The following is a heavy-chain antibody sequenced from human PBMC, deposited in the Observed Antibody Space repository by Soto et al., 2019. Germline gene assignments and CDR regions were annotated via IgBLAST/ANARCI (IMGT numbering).Heavy chain of an antibody. Sequence: QVQLQESGPGLVKPSQTLSLTCTVSGGSISSGGYYWNWIRQHPGKGLEWIGYIFYSGITYYNPSRRSGVTIPVDTSKNQFSLKLNSVTAADTAVYYCARSVCPRGQGTLVTVSS. J-gene: IGHJ5*02. D-gene: IGHD3-3*01. CDR3: ARSVCP. V-gene: IGHV4-31*03. CDR1: GGSISSGGYY. CDR2: IFYSGIT.